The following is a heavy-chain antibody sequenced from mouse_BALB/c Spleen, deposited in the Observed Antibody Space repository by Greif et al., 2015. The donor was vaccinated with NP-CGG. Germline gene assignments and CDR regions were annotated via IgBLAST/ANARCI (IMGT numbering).Heavy chain of an antibody. CDR3: AKYGSYYFDY. V-gene: IGHV1-7*01. J-gene: IGHJ2*01. Sequence: VQRVEPGAELAKPGASVKMSCKASGYTFTSYWMHWVKQRPGQGLEWIGYINPSTGYTEYNQKFKDKATLTADKSSSTAYMRLSSLASEDSAVYDCAKYGSYYFDYWGQGTTLTVSS. CDR2: INPSTGYT. CDR1: GYTFTSYW. D-gene: IGHD1-1*02.